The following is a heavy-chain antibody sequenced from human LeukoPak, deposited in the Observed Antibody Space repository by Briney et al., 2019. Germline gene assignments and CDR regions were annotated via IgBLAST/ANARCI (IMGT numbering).Heavy chain of an antibody. D-gene: IGHD3-10*01. CDR3: ARDRSYGSGRRYLPTYYYGMDV. CDR1: GGSVSSGSYY. Sequence: SETLSLTCTVSGGSVSSGSYYWSWIRQPPGKGLEWIGYIYCSGSTNYNPSLKSRVTISVDTSKNQFSLKLSSVTAADTAVYYCARDRSYGSGRRYLPTYYYGMDVWGQGTTVTVSS. CDR2: IYCSGST. V-gene: IGHV4-61*01. J-gene: IGHJ6*02.